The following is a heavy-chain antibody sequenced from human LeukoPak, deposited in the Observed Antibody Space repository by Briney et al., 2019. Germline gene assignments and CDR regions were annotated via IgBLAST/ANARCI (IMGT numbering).Heavy chain of an antibody. CDR1: GGSISSYY. CDR3: ARGYSNYYFGF. CDR2: IYYSGST. Sequence: SQTLSLTCTVSGGSISSYYWSWIRQPPGKGLEWIGYIYYSGSTNYNPSLKSRATISVDTSKNQFSLKLSSLTAADTAVYYCARGYSNYYFGFWGQGTLVTVSS. V-gene: IGHV4-59*01. D-gene: IGHD4-11*01. J-gene: IGHJ4*02.